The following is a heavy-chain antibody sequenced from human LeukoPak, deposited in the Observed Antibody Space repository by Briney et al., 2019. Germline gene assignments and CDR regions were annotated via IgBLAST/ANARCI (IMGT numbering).Heavy chain of an antibody. D-gene: IGHD5-24*01. V-gene: IGHV3-23*01. CDR3: AKTGWLQYTSHQIDY. CDR2: ISGSGGST. CDR1: GFTFSSYA. J-gene: IGHJ4*02. Sequence: GGSLRLSRAASGFTFSSYAMSWVRQAPGKGLEWVSAISGSGGSTYYADSVKGRFTISRDNSKNTLYLQMNSLRAEDTAVYYCAKTGWLQYTSHQIDYWGQGTLVTVSS.